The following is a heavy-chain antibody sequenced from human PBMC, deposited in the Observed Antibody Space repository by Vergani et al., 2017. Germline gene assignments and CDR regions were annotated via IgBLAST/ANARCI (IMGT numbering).Heavy chain of an antibody. J-gene: IGHJ3*02. Sequence: EVQLVESGGGFVQPGGSLRLSCAASGFTFSSYWMSWVRQAPGKGLEWVANIKQDGSEKYYVDSVKGRFTISRENAKNSLYLQMNSLRAADTAVYYCASVGADGSGSYYLLYGAFDIWGQGTMVTVSS. D-gene: IGHD3-10*01. CDR1: GFTFSSYW. CDR2: IKQDGSEK. V-gene: IGHV3-7*03. CDR3: ASVGADGSGSYYLLYGAFDI.